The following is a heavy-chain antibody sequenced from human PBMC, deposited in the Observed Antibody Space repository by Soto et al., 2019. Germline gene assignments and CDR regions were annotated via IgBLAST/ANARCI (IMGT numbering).Heavy chain of an antibody. CDR1: GFTFSIYA. CDR3: ASPSPNIAVAGGEDAFDI. CDR2: ISYDGSNK. V-gene: IGHV3-30-3*01. J-gene: IGHJ3*02. Sequence: QVQLVESGGGVVQPGRSLRLSCAASGFTFSIYAIHWVRQAPGKGLEWVAVISYDGSNKYYADSVKGRFTISRDNSKNTLYLKMNSLRAEDTAVYYCASPSPNIAVAGGEDAFDIWGQGTMVTVSS. D-gene: IGHD6-19*01.